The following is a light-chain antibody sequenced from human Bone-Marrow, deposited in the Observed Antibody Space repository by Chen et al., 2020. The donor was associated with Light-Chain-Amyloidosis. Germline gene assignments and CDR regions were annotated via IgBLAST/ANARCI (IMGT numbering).Light chain of an antibody. V-gene: IGKV3-15*01. CDR2: RAS. Sequence: VMTQSPGTLSLSPGERATLPCRASQDVRDYLAWYQQKPGQAPRLLIYRASIRATDIPARFSGSGSGTEFTLTISSLQSDDFAVYCCHQYDHWPATFGQGTTVEI. J-gene: IGKJ1*01. CDR3: HQYDHWPAT. CDR1: QDVRDY.